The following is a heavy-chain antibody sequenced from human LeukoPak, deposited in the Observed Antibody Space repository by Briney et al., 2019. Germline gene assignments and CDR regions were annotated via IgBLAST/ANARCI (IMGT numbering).Heavy chain of an antibody. CDR1: GFTFSSYG. V-gene: IGHV3-30*18. J-gene: IGHJ4*02. D-gene: IGHD2-15*01. CDR3: AKLGLIDIVVVVAAPARHQFDY. CDR2: ISSDGSNK. Sequence: GGSLRLSCAASGFTFSSYGMHWVRQAPGKGLEWVAVISSDGSNKYYADSVKGRFTISRDNSKNTLYLQMNSLRAEDTAVYYCAKLGLIDIVVVVAAPARHQFDYWGQGTLVTVSS.